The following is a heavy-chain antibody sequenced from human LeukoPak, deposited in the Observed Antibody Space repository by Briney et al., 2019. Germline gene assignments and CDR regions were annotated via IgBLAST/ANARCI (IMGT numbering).Heavy chain of an antibody. CDR2: IYHSGST. D-gene: IGHD2-21*01. CDR1: GFTFITYG. CDR3: ARQERYCGGDCYWTPYYYYMDV. Sequence: GSLRLSCAASGFTFITYGMNWVRQAPGKGLEWIGYIYHSGSTYYNPSLKSRVTISVDTSKNQFSLKLSSVTAADTAVYYCARQERYCGGDCYWTPYYYYMDVWGKGTTVTVSS. V-gene: IGHV4-34*01. J-gene: IGHJ6*03.